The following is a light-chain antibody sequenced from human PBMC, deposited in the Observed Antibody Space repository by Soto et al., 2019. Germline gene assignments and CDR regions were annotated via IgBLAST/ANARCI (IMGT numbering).Light chain of an antibody. CDR3: QQSYSTPGVT. V-gene: IGKV1-39*01. J-gene: IGKJ3*01. CDR2: AAS. CDR1: QSISSY. Sequence: DIQMTQSPSSLSASVGDRVTITCRASQSISSYLNWYQQKPGKAPKLLIYAASSLQSGVPSRFSGSGSGKDFTLTISSLQPEDFATYYCQQSYSTPGVTFGPGTKVDIK.